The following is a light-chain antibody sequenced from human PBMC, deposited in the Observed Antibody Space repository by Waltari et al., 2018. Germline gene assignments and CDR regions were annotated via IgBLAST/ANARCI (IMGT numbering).Light chain of an antibody. CDR2: STN. Sequence: QTVVTQEPSFSVSPGGKVTLTCGLRAGSVSTTYYPSWYQQTPGQAPRPLIYSTNARPSGVPDRISGSILGNKAALTLTGARADDESDYYCVLYMGGGILFGGGTKLTVL. CDR3: VLYMGGGIL. CDR1: AGSVSTTYY. J-gene: IGLJ3*02. V-gene: IGLV8-61*01.